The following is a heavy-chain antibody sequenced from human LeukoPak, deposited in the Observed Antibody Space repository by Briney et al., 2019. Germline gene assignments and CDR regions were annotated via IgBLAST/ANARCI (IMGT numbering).Heavy chain of an antibody. J-gene: IGHJ3*02. V-gene: IGHV3-23*01. CDR1: GFTFSAYA. Sequence: PGGSLRLSCTASGFTFSAYAMMWVRQAPGKGPEWVSAIRGGGTSEFYADSVKGRFRISRDNSKDTLFLQMNSLRAEDTAVYYCARYPNGDYIGAFDMWGPGTMVTVSS. CDR2: IRGGGTSE. CDR3: ARYPNGDYIGAFDM. D-gene: IGHD4-17*01.